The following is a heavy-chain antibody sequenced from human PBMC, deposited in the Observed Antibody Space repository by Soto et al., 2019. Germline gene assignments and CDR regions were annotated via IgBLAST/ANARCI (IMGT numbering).Heavy chain of an antibody. J-gene: IGHJ4*02. Sequence: EVQLVESGGGLVQPGGSLRLSCAASGFTFSSYWMHWVRQAPGKGLVWVSRINSDGSSTSYADSVKGRFTISRDNAKNTLYLQMNSLRAEDTAVYYCARNSYDFWSGYPAPFDYWGQGTLVTVSS. V-gene: IGHV3-74*01. CDR1: GFTFSSYW. CDR3: ARNSYDFWSGYPAPFDY. CDR2: INSDGSST. D-gene: IGHD3-3*01.